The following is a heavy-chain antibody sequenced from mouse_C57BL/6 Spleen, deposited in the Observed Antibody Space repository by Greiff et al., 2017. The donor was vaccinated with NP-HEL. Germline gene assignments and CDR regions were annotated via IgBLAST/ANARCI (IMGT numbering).Heavy chain of an antibody. CDR2: IDPSDSYT. V-gene: IGHV1-50*01. J-gene: IGHJ4*01. Sequence: QVQLQQPGAELVKPGASVKLSCKASGYTFTSYWMQWVKQRPGQGLEWIGEIDPSDSYTNYNQKFKGKATLTVDTSSSTAYMQLSSLTSEDSAVYYWARFWEGYAMDYWGQGTSVTVSS. D-gene: IGHD4-1*01. CDR1: GYTFTSYW. CDR3: ARFWEGYAMDY.